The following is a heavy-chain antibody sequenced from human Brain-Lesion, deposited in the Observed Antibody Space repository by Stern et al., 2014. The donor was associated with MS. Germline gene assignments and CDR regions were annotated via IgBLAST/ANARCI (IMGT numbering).Heavy chain of an antibody. D-gene: IGHD2-2*01. V-gene: IGHV4-61*02. CDR1: GGSISSGGYY. J-gene: IGHJ6*02. CDR2: IFNSGST. Sequence: VHLVESGPGLVKPSQTLSLSCTVSGGSISSGGYYWSWIRQPAGKGLEWIGRIFNSGSTSYNPSLKSRVTISIDTSKTQFSLRLNSMTAADTAVYYCARGRVVPGFQYYATDVWGQGTTVIVSS. CDR3: ARGRVVPGFQYYATDV.